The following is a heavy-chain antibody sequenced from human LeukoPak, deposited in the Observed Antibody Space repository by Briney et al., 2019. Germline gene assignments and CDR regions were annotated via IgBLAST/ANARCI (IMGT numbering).Heavy chain of an antibody. V-gene: IGHV4-30-2*01. CDR3: ARGRYSSGYPYFDY. Sequence: SQTLSLTCAVSGGSISSGGYSWSWIRQPPGKGLEWIGYIYHSGSTYYNPSLKSRVTISVDRSKNQFSLKLSSVTAADTAVYYCARGRYSSGYPYFDYWGQGTLVTVSS. CDR2: IYHSGST. CDR1: GGSISSGGYS. D-gene: IGHD6-25*01. J-gene: IGHJ4*02.